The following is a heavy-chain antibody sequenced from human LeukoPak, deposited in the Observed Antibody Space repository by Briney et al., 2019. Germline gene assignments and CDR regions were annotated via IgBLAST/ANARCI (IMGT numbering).Heavy chain of an antibody. V-gene: IGHV3-48*02. CDR2: ITSGYSTM. D-gene: IGHD2/OR15-2a*01. J-gene: IGHJ6*02. Sequence: PGGSLRLSCAASGFIFSSYSMNWVRQAPGKGLEWISYITSGYSTMYYAHSVRGRFTISRDNAKNSLYLQMNSLSDEDTAVYYCARGNSFYYGMDVWGQGTTVTVSS. CDR3: ARGNSFYYGMDV. CDR1: GFIFSSYS.